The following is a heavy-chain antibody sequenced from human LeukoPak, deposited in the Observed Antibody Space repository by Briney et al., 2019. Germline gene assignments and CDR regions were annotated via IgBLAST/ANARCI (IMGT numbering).Heavy chain of an antibody. CDR1: GFDVNDTF. V-gene: IGHV3-53*01. CDR3: VRRHDY. Sequence: PGGSLRLSCVASGFDVNDTFMLWIRQVPGQGLEWISIIYTSGGAFHSESVKGRFSAFRDTSKNTIFLQMNNLRAADTAIYYCVRRHDYWGQGTLVTVSS. CDR2: IYTSGGA. J-gene: IGHJ4*02.